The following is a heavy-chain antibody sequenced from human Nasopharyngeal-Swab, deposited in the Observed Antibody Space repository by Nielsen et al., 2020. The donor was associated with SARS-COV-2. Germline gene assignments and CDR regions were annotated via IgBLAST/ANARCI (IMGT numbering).Heavy chain of an antibody. J-gene: IGHJ4*02. V-gene: IGHV4-59*08. CDR3: ARHFASRNDGDYDY. CDR2: ICYNGNA. D-gene: IGHD4-17*01. Sequence: GSLRLSCTVSGGSIDKYCWGWIRQPPGKGLEWIGYICYNGNADYNPSLKSRVTMSVDTSNNQFSLKLTSVTAADTAVYYCARHFASRNDGDYDYWGQGTLVTVSS. CDR1: GGSIDKYC.